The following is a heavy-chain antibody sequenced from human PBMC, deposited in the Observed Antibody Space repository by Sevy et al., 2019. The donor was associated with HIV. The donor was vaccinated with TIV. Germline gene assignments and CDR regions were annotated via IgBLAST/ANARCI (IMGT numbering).Heavy chain of an antibody. CDR2: IYTSGST. V-gene: IGHV4-4*07. Sequence: SETLSLTCTVSGGSISSYYWSWIRQPAGKGLEWIGRIYTSGSTNYNPSLKSRVTMSVDTSKNQFSLKLSSVTAADTAVYYCARVNYYDSSGYDNYYYYYMDVWGKGTTVTVSS. D-gene: IGHD3-22*01. CDR3: ARVNYYDSSGYDNYYYYYMDV. CDR1: GGSISSYY. J-gene: IGHJ6*03.